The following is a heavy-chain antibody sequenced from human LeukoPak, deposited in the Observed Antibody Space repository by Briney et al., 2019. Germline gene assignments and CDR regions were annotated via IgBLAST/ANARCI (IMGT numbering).Heavy chain of an antibody. CDR2: INSDGSST. D-gene: IGHD2-15*01. Sequence: GGSLRLSCAASGFTFSSYWMHWVRQAPGKGLVWVSRINSDGSSTSYADSVKGRFTISRDNAKNTLYLQMNSLRAEDTAVYYCARDRYIVVVVAVMDVWGKGTTVTVSS. CDR1: GFTFSSYW. J-gene: IGHJ6*03. V-gene: IGHV3-74*01. CDR3: ARDRYIVVVVAVMDV.